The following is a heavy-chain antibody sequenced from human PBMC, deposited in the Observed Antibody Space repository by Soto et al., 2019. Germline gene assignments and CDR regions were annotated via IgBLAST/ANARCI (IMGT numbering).Heavy chain of an antibody. CDR2: VNKNGGST. Sequence: EVQLLESGGDLVQPGGSLRLSCAASGFSFSIYVMSWVRQAPGKGLEWVSPVNKNGGSTYYADSVKGRFTISRDNSKSTLYLQMDSRRVEDSAVYYCAKVPDVDSCSRSNYLYFFDLWGQGTLVTVSS. CDR3: AKVPDVDSCSRSNYLYFFDL. CDR1: GFSFSIYV. V-gene: IGHV3-23*01. J-gene: IGHJ5*02. D-gene: IGHD2-2*01.